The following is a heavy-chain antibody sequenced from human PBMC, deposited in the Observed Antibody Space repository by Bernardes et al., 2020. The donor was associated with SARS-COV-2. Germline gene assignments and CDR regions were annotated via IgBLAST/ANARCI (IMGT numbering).Heavy chain of an antibody. CDR2: ISGGDTT. D-gene: IGHD2-15*01. Sequence: GGSLRLSCAASGFTVRSKYMNWVRQAPGKGLEWVSVISGGDTTSYADSVKGRFTISRDNAENTLYLQMNSLRAEDTAVYYCAGTTPAYYYYYMDVWGKGTAVTVSS. J-gene: IGHJ6*03. CDR1: GFTVRSKY. CDR3: AGTTPAYYYYYMDV. V-gene: IGHV3-53*01.